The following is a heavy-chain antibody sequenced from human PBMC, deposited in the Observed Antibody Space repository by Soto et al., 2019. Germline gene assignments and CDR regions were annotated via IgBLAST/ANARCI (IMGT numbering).Heavy chain of an antibody. CDR3: ARGIATGQLDP. V-gene: IGHV1-3*01. Sequence: ASVKVSCKASGYTFTRYTMNWVRQAPGQRLEWMGWINPDNGNTKSSQEFQDRVIITRDTSASTAYMDLSSLRSEDTAVYYCARGIATGQLDPWGQGTLVTVSS. CDR1: GYTFTRYT. J-gene: IGHJ5*02. CDR2: INPDNGNT. D-gene: IGHD2-15*01.